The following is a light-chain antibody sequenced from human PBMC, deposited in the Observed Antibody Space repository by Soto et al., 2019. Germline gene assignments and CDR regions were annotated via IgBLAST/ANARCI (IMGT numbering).Light chain of an antibody. J-gene: IGLJ2*01. CDR1: SSDVGGHNH. CDR3: SSYASSTFVV. V-gene: IGLV2-14*03. Sequence: QSALTQPASVSGSPGQSITISCTGTSSDVGGHNHVSWYQQHPGKAPKVIIYEVSDRPSGVSNRFSGSKSGNTASLTISGLQAEDEADYYCSSYASSTFVVFGGGTKLTVL. CDR2: EVS.